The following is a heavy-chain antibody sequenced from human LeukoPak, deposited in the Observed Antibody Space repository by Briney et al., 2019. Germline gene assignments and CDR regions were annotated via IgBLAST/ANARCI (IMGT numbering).Heavy chain of an antibody. D-gene: IGHD3-22*01. J-gene: IGHJ6*02. CDR2: ISTSGTYI. Sequence: GGSLRLSCAASGFTFTSYWMTWVRQAPGKGLELVSSISTSGTYIYYADSVKGRFTISRDNAKNSLYLQMNSLRAEDTAVYYCARPFYYYSNVGEGMDVWGQGTTVTVSS. V-gene: IGHV3-21*06. CDR1: GFTFTSYW. CDR3: ARPFYYYSNVGEGMDV.